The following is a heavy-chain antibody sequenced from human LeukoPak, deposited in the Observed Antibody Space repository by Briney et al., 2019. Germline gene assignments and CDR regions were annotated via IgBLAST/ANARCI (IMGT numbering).Heavy chain of an antibody. D-gene: IGHD2-21*01. Sequence: SETLSLTCTVSGGSISSGGYYWSWIRQPPGKGLEWIGYIYHSGSTYYNPSLKSRVTISVDRSKNQFSLKLSSVTAADTAVYYCARGPPLFCGGDCSYVQNYFDYWGQGTLVTVSS. CDR1: GGSISSGGYY. V-gene: IGHV4-30-2*01. CDR3: ARGPPLFCGGDCSYVQNYFDY. J-gene: IGHJ4*02. CDR2: IYHSGST.